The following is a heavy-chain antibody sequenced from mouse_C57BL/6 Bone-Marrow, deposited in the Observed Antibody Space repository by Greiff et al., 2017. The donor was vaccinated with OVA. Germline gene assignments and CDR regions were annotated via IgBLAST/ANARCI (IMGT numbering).Heavy chain of an antibody. D-gene: IGHD3-2*02. V-gene: IGHV1-26*01. CDR2: INPNNGGT. Sequence: EVQLQQSGPELVKPGASVKISCKASGYTFTDYYMNWVKQSHGKSLEWIGDINPNNGGTSYNQKFKGKATLTVDKSSSTAYMELRSLTSEDSAVYYCARGQLRPLDYWGQGTSVTVSS. CDR3: ARGQLRPLDY. CDR1: GYTFTDYY. J-gene: IGHJ4*01.